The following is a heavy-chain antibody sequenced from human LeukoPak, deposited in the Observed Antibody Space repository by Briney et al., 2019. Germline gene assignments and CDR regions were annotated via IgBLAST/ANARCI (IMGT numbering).Heavy chain of an antibody. CDR3: ARAGEAFDI. J-gene: IGHJ3*02. CDR2: ICYDGSDK. Sequence: GGSLRLSCAASGFTFSSYGMHWVRQAPGKGLEWVAVICYDGSDKYYRDSVKGRFTISRDNSKNTLYLQMNSLRAEDTAIYYCARAGEAFDIWGRGTMVTVSS. V-gene: IGHV3-33*01. CDR1: GFTFSSYG.